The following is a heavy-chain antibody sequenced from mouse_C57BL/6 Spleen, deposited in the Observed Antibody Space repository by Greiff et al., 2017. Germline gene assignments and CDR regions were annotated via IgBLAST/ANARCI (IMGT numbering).Heavy chain of an antibody. CDR3: ARVNPHLSY. CDR1: GYSITSGYD. CDR2: INYSGST. D-gene: IGHD2-3*01. Sequence: EVKLVESGPGLVKPSQSLSLTCTVTGYSITSGYDWHWMRHFPGNKLGRMGHINYSGSTNYNPSLKSRISITHDTSMNHFFLKLNSLTTEDTATYYCARVNPHLSYWGQGTSVTVSS. J-gene: IGHJ4*01. V-gene: IGHV3-1*01.